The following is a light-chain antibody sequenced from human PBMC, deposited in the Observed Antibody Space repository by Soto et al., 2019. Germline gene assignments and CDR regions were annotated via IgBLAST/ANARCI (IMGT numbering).Light chain of an antibody. J-gene: IGKJ1*01. CDR1: QSVSNNY. V-gene: IGKV3-20*01. Sequence: IVLTQSRGTLSLSPGERATLSCRASQSVSNNYLAWYQQKPGQAPRLLIYGASNRATGIPDRFSGSGSGTDFTLTISRLEPEDFAVYYCQQYGSSGTFGQGTMV. CDR2: GAS. CDR3: QQYGSSGT.